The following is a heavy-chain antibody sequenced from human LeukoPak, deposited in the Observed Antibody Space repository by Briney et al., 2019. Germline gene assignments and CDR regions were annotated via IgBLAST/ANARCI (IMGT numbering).Heavy chain of an antibody. CDR1: GGSISSSNW. V-gene: IGHV4-4*02. J-gene: IGHJ4*02. Sequence: SETLSLTCAVSGGSISSSNWWSWVRQPPGKGLEWIGYIYYSGSTYYNPSLKSRVTISVDTSKNQFSLKLSSVTAADTAVYYCARGRVDTAMVYFDYWGQGTLVTVSS. D-gene: IGHD5-18*01. CDR3: ARGRVDTAMVYFDY. CDR2: IYYSGST.